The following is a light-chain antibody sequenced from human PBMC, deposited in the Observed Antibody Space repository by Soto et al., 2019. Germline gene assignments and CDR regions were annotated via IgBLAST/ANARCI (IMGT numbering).Light chain of an antibody. V-gene: IGLV1-44*01. CDR3: AAWDDSLNGYV. J-gene: IGLJ1*01. CDR2: SNN. Sequence: QSVLTQPPSASGTPGQRVTMACSGSSSNIGSNTVNWYQHLPGTAHKLLIYSNNKRPSGVTDRFSGYKSDTSASLAISGLQSEDEADYYCAAWDDSLNGYVFGTGTKLTVL. CDR1: SSNIGSNT.